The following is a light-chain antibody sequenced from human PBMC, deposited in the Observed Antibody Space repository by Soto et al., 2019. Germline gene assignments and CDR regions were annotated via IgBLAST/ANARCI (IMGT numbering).Light chain of an antibody. CDR2: KSS. J-gene: IGKJ4*01. V-gene: IGKV1-5*03. CDR3: DHYHNYVLT. CDR1: QTIRSW. Sequence: DIQMTQSPSTLSASVGDRVTITCRASQTIRSWLAWYQQKPGKAPKLLIYKSSSLESGVPSRFSGSGSGTELTITISSLQPDDFATDYCDHYHNYVLTFGGGTKVEIK.